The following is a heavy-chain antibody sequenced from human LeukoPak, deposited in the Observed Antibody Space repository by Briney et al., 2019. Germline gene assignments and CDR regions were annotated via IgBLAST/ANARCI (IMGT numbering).Heavy chain of an antibody. J-gene: IGHJ4*02. D-gene: IGHD2-21*02. Sequence: GESLKISCKGSGYSFTTHWIGWVRQMHGKGLEWMGIIYHGDSDTRYSQSFQGQVTISADKSINTAYLQWSSLKASDSSMYFCARGYRGSVCRYYLFDYWGQGTLVTVSS. CDR1: GYSFTTHW. CDR3: ARGYRGSVCRYYLFDY. CDR2: IYHGDSDT. V-gene: IGHV5-51*01.